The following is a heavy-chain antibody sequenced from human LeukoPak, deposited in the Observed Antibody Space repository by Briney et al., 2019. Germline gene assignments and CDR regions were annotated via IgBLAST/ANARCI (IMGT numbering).Heavy chain of an antibody. J-gene: IGHJ4*02. V-gene: IGHV1-46*01. CDR1: GYSFTNYY. Sequence: ASVKVSCKASGYSFTNYYMHWVRQAPGQGLEWMGMINPSGDSTTYPQKFQGRVTMTRDTSTSTVYLELSSLGSGDTAIYYCARDYYYYDSSGPSLFDYWGQGTLVTVSS. D-gene: IGHD3-22*01. CDR3: ARDYYYYDSSGPSLFDY. CDR2: INPSGDST.